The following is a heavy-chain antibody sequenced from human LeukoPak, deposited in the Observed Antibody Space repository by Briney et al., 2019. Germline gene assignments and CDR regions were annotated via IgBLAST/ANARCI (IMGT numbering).Heavy chain of an antibody. CDR3: ARDPITIFGVVHNWFDP. V-gene: IGHV1-8*01. D-gene: IGHD3-3*01. CDR2: MNPNSGNT. Sequence: ASVKVSCKASGYTFTSYDINWVRQATGQGLEWMGWMNPNSGNTGYAQKFQGRVTMTRDTSISTAYMELSRLRSDDTAVYYCARDPITIFGVVHNWFDPWGQGTLVTVSS. CDR1: GYTFTSYD. J-gene: IGHJ5*02.